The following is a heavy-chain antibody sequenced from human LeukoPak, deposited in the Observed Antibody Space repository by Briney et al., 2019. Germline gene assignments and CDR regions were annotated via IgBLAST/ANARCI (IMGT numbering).Heavy chain of an antibody. V-gene: IGHV3-30*01. CDR1: GFTFSRNV. CDR2: TSYDGNNK. D-gene: IGHD3-10*01. J-gene: IGHJ6*03. CDR3: ARGGIPTGPYYYFYYMDV. Sequence: PRSSLRLSCAASGFTFSRNVMHWVRQAPGKGLEWVALTSYDGNNKFYADSVKGRFTISRDNSRNTLYLQMNSLRGEDAAVYSCARGGIPTGPYYYFYYMDVWGKGTAVTVSS.